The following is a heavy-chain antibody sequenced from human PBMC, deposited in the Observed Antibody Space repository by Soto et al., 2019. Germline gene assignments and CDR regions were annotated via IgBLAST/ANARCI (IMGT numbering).Heavy chain of an antibody. CDR2: INPNSGGT. CDR1: GYTFTGYY. J-gene: IGHJ6*02. D-gene: IGHD3-10*01. CDR3: ARDRGDDHYYGMDV. V-gene: IGHV1-2*02. Sequence: QVQLVQSGAEVKKPGASVKVSCKASGYTFTGYYMHWVRQAPGQGLEWMGWINPNSGGTNYAQKLQGRVTMTRDTSISTAYMELSRLRSDDTAVYYCARDRGDDHYYGMDVWGQGTTVTVSS.